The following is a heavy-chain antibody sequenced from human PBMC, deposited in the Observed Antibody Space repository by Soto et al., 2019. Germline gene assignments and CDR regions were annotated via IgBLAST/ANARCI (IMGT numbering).Heavy chain of an antibody. J-gene: IGHJ4*02. CDR3: AKDMSITIFGVAFNYFDY. Sequence: EVQLLESGGGLVQPGGSLRLSCAASGFTFSSYAMSWVRQAPGKGLEWVSAISGSGGSTYYADSGKGRFTISRDNSKNPLYLQMNSLRAEDTAVYYCAKDMSITIFGVAFNYFDYWGQGTLVTVSS. V-gene: IGHV3-23*01. CDR2: ISGSGGST. CDR1: GFTFSSYA. D-gene: IGHD3-3*01.